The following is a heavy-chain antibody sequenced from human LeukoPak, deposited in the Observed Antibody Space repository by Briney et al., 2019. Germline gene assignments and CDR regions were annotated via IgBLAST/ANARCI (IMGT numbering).Heavy chain of an antibody. V-gene: IGHV1-18*01. CDR1: GYTFTSYG. J-gene: IGHJ3*02. CDR3: ALQAYYDSLDAFDI. Sequence: ASVKVSCKASGYTFTSYGISWVRQAPGQGLEWMGWISAYNGNTNYAQKFQGRVTITADESTSTAYMELSSLRSEDTAVYYCALQAYYDSLDAFDIWGQGTMVTVSS. D-gene: IGHD3-9*01. CDR2: ISAYNGNT.